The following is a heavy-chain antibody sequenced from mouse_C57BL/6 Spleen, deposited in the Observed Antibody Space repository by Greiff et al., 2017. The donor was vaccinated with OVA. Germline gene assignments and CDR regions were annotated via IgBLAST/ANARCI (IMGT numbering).Heavy chain of an antibody. CDR1: GFTFSSYA. CDR3: ARDGVTSRAMDY. D-gene: IGHD2-2*01. J-gene: IGHJ4*01. Sequence: DVMLVESGGGLVKPGGSLKLSCAASGFTFSSYAMSWVRQTPEKRLEWVATISDGGSYTYYPDNVKGLFTISRDNAKNNLYLQMSHLKSEDTAMYYCARDGVTSRAMDYWGQGTSVTVSS. V-gene: IGHV5-4*01. CDR2: ISDGGSYT.